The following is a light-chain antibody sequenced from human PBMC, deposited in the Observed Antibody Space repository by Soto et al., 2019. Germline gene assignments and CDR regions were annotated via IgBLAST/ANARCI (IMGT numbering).Light chain of an antibody. V-gene: IGLV2-8*01. CDR1: SSDVGGYNF. Sequence: QSALTQPPSASGSPVQSVTISWTGTSSDVGGYNFVSWYQQHPGKAPKSMFYYVTERPSGVPDRFPGSKSGNTASLTVSGLQGEDEADYYCTSYAGSNIPVLFGGGTKLTVL. J-gene: IGLJ2*01. CDR3: TSYAGSNIPVL. CDR2: YVT.